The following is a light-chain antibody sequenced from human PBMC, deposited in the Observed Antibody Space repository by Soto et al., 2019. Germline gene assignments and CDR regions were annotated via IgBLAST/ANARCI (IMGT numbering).Light chain of an antibody. CDR3: QQRNNWPPSMT. Sequence: EIVLTQSPATLSLSPGERATLSCRASQSVGGHLAWYQQKPGQAPRLLIYDASDRATGIPARFSGSGSETDFTLTISSLGPDDFAVYYCQQRNNWPPSMTFGQGTRL. J-gene: IGKJ5*01. V-gene: IGKV3-11*01. CDR2: DAS. CDR1: QSVGGH.